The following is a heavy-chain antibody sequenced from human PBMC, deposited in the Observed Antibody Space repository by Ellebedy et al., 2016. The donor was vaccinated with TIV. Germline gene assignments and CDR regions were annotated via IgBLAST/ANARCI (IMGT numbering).Heavy chain of an antibody. J-gene: IGHJ4*02. D-gene: IGHD6-6*01. CDR3: ATPGGYSSSGYFDY. V-gene: IGHV3-48*01. CDR1: GFTFSSYS. CDR2: ISSSSSTI. Sequence: GGSLRLSXAASGFTFSSYSMNWVRQSPGKGLEWVSYISSSSSTIYYADSVKGRFTISRDNSKNTLYLQMNSLRAEDTAVYYCATPGGYSSSGYFDYWGQGTLVTVSS.